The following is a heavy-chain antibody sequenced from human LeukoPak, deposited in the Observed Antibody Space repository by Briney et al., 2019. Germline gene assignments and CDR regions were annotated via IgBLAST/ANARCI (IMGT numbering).Heavy chain of an antibody. CDR3: ARDSSAGKYYYDSSGSWY. CDR1: GFTFSSYA. Sequence: GGSLRLSCAASGFTFSSYAMSWVRQAPGKGLEWVSAISGSGGSTYYADSVKGRFTISRDNSKNTLYLQMNSLRAEDTAVYYCARDSSAGKYYYDSSGSWYWGQGTLVTVSS. D-gene: IGHD3-22*01. CDR2: ISGSGGST. J-gene: IGHJ4*02. V-gene: IGHV3-23*01.